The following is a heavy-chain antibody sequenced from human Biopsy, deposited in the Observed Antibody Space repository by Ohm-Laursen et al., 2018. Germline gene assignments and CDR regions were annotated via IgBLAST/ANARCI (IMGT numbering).Heavy chain of an antibody. D-gene: IGHD1-26*01. CDR3: ARGTGRYYVYGAFDI. V-gene: IGHV4-4*07. J-gene: IGHJ3*02. CDR1: GGSLSGYF. Sequence: GTLSLTCTVSGGSLSGYFWSWIRQPAGKGLEWIGRIYTSGSPNYNLSLESRVTMSVDTSKNQFSLNLRSVTAADTAVYYCARGTGRYYVYGAFDIWGQGTVVTVSS. CDR2: IYTSGSP.